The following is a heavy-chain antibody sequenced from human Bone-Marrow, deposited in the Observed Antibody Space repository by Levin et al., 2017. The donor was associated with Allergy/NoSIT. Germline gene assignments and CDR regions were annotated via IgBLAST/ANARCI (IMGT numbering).Heavy chain of an antibody. V-gene: IGHV4-59*01. CDR2: IYYSGST. CDR3: ARGPVPETISPTVVTPDGWFDP. CDR1: GGSISSYY. J-gene: IGHJ5*02. D-gene: IGHD4-23*01. Sequence: PSETLSLTCTVSGGSISSYYWSWIRQPPGKGLEWIGYIYYSGSTNYNPSLKSRVTISVDTSKNQFSLKLSSVTAADTAVYYCARGPVPETISPTVVTPDGWFDPWGQGTLVTVSS.